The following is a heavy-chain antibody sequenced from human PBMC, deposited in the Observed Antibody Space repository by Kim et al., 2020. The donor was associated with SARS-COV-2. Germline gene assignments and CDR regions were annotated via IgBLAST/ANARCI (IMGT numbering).Heavy chain of an antibody. CDR1: GGSLTGYS. D-gene: IGHD3-3*01. CDR2: INHSGGT. Sequence: SETLSLTCAVYGGSLTGYSWNWIRQSPGKGLQWIGEINHSGGTNYNPSLRSRVTMSVDTSRNQFSLRLGSVTAADTAVYYCARGHLAVAPSRILGLGTMYREHNTDVGGGGTTVTPSP. V-gene: IGHV4-34*01. J-gene: IGHJ6*04. CDR3: ARGHLAVAPSRILGLGTMYREHNTDV.